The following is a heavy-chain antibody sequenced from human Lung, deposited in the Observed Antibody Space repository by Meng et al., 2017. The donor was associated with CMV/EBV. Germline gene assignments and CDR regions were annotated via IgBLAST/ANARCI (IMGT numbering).Heavy chain of an antibody. J-gene: IGHJ4*01. V-gene: IGHV1-69*05. CDR1: GATFSTY. Sequence: SVKVSCKTSGATFSTYINWVRQAPGQGLEWMGEISPTFGTVNYAQKFQGRVTINTDEITSTAYMELSSLISEDTAGYYCARAPAGTYFDYWGQETLVTVSS. CDR3: ARAPAGTYFDY. CDR2: ISPTFGTV. D-gene: IGHD1-14*01.